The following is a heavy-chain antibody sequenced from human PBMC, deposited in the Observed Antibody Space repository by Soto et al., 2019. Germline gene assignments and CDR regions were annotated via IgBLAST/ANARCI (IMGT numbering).Heavy chain of an antibody. D-gene: IGHD5-18*01. Sequence: GASVKVSCKASGYTFTRYGISWVRQAPGQGLEWMGWISAYNGNTKYAQNLKGRVTMTTGTSTTTAYVELRSLTSDDTAVYYCARDGYSYGFPSPGGMDVWGQGTTLTVSS. CDR3: ARDGYSYGFPSPGGMDV. V-gene: IGHV1-18*01. J-gene: IGHJ6*02. CDR2: ISAYNGNT. CDR1: GYTFTRYG.